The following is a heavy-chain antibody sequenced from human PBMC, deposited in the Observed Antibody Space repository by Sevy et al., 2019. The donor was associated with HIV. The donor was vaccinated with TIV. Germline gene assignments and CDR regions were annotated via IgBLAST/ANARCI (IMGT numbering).Heavy chain of an antibody. J-gene: IGHJ4*02. V-gene: IGHV3-11*06. CDR1: GFTFSDYY. CDR3: ARSLKDWTPSAGH. D-gene: IGHD1-1*01. Sequence: GGSLRLSCTASGFTFSDYYMSWIRQAPGKGLECVSFISSTTGYTNYADSVKGRFTISRDNAKNSLHLQMNNLRAEDTAVYYCARSLKDWTPSAGHWGQGTLVTVSS. CDR2: ISSTTGYT.